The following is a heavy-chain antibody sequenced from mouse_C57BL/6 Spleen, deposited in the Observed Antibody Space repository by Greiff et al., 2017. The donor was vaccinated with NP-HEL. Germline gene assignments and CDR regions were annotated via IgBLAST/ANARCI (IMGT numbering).Heavy chain of an antibody. V-gene: IGHV1-69*01. D-gene: IGHD6-5*01. CDR1: GYTFTSYW. CDR3: ARRSLNPGAWFAY. CDR2: IDPSDSYT. J-gene: IGHJ3*01. Sequence: QVQLKQPGAELVMPGASVKLSCKASGYTFTSYWMHWVKQRPGQGLEWIGEIDPSDSYTNYNQKFKGKSTLTVDKSSSTAYMQLSSLTSEDSAVYYGARRSLNPGAWFAYWGQGTLVTVSA.